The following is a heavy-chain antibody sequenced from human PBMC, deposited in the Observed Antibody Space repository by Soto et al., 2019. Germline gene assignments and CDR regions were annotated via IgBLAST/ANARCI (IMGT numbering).Heavy chain of an antibody. CDR2: ISGSGGST. D-gene: IGHD6-13*01. Sequence: EVQLLESGGGLVQPGGSLRLSCAASGFTFSSYAMSWVRQAPGKGLEWVSAISGSGGSTYYADSVKGRFTISRDNSKNTLYLQMNSLRAEDTAVYYCAKDRLGLLAAAGLPWFDPWGQGTLVTVSS. J-gene: IGHJ5*02. CDR1: GFTFSSYA. CDR3: AKDRLGLLAAAGLPWFDP. V-gene: IGHV3-23*01.